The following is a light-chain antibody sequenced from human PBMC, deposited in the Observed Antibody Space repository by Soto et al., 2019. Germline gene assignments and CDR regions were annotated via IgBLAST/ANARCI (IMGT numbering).Light chain of an antibody. CDR2: AAS. Sequence: DIQMTQSPSSLSASVGDRVTITCRASQSISSYLNWYQQKPVKAPKLLIYAASSLQIGVPSRFSGSGSGTDFTLTISSLQPEDFATYYCQQRDSTPRWTFGQGTKVEIK. J-gene: IGKJ1*01. CDR3: QQRDSTPRWT. V-gene: IGKV1-39*01. CDR1: QSISSY.